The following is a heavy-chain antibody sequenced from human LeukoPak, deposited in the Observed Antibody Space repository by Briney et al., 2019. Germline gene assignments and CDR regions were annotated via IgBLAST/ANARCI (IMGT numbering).Heavy chain of an antibody. D-gene: IGHD6-6*01. CDR2: ISGSGGRT. V-gene: IGHV3-23*01. CDR1: GFTFSSYA. J-gene: IGHJ4*02. Sequence: GGSLRLSCAASGFTFSSYAMSWVRQTPGKGLEWVSGISGSGGRTYYAGYADSVKGRFTISRDNSKSTLYLQMNSLRAEDTAVYYCAKDLSSPGYFFDYWGQGTLVSVSS. CDR3: AKDLSSPGYFFDY.